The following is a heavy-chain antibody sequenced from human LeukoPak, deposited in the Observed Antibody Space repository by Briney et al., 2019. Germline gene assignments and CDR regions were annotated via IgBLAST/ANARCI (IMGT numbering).Heavy chain of an antibody. CDR1: GFTFSDYY. CDR2: ISSSGSTV. CDR3: ARDLSGTMVRGFFDY. V-gene: IGHV3-11*04. Sequence: GGSLRLSCAASGFTFSDYYMSWIRQAPGKGLEWVSYISSSGSTVYYADSVKGRFTISRDNAKNSLYLQMNSLRAEDTAVYYCARDLSGTMVRGFFDYWGQGTLVTVSS. D-gene: IGHD3-10*01. J-gene: IGHJ4*02.